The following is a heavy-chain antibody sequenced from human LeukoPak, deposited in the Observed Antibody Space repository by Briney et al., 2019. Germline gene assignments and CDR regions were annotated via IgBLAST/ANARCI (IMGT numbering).Heavy chain of an antibody. J-gene: IGHJ1*01. CDR1: GFTFSSYS. V-gene: IGHV3-21*01. D-gene: IGHD2-2*01. CDR3: ARDSRGYCSSTSCPAEYFQH. Sequence: GSLRLSCAASGFTFSSYSMNWVRQAPGKGLEWVSSISSSSSYIYYADSVKGRFTISRDNAKNSLYLQMNSLRAEDTPVYYCARDSRGYCSSTSCPAEYFQHWGQGTLVTVSS. CDR2: ISSSSSYI.